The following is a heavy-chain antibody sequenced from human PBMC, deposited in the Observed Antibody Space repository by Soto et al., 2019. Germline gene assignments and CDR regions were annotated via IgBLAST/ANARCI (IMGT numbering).Heavy chain of an antibody. CDR2: ISYDGSDQ. Sequence: QVQLVESGGGVVQPGRSLRLSCAASGFVFSGCAMHWVRQAPGKGLERVGVISYDGSDQYYADSVKGRFTISRDNSKNTMFLQMKSLRAEDTAVYYCARDIVGAPYYYYGMDVWGQGPTVTVS. CDR1: GFVFSGCA. J-gene: IGHJ6*02. CDR3: ARDIVGAPYYYYGMDV. V-gene: IGHV3-30-3*01. D-gene: IGHD1-26*01.